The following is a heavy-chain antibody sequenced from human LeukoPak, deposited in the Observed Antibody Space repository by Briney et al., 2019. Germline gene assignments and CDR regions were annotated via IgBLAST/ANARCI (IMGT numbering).Heavy chain of an antibody. Sequence: ASVKVSCKASGYTFISYDINWVRQATGQGLEWMGWMNPNSGNTGYAQKFQGRVTMTRNTSISTAYMELSSLRSEDTAVYYCARGPPHYDFWSGYSFFHFLGYDYWGQGTLVTVSS. CDR2: MNPNSGNT. V-gene: IGHV1-8*01. CDR1: GYTFISYD. J-gene: IGHJ4*02. D-gene: IGHD3-3*01. CDR3: ARGPPHYDFWSGYSFFHFLGYDY.